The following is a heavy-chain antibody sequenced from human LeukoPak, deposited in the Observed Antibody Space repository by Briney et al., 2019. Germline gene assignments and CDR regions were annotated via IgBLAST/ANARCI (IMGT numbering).Heavy chain of an antibody. CDR2: LHTGAGT. V-gene: IGHV3-53*01. J-gene: IGHJ4*02. CDR1: GFTVSGNY. Sequence: GGSLRLSCAASGFTVSGNYMSRVRQAPGRGLEWVSVLHTGAGTYYADSVKGRFTISSDNSENTLYLQMNNLRAEDTAVYYCARISIAAVGHSFDYWGQGTLVTVSS. D-gene: IGHD6-13*01. CDR3: ARISIAAVGHSFDY.